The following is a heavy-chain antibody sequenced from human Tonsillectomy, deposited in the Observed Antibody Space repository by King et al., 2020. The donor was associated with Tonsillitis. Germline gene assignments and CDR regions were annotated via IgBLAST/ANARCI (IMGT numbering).Heavy chain of an antibody. CDR3: ARVSSGYCGGDCY. J-gene: IGHJ4*02. D-gene: IGHD2-21*02. Sequence: VQLVESGAEVKKPGASVKVSCKASGYTFTSYGISWVRQAPGQGLEWMGWISAYNGNPNYAKNFQGRVTMTTDTSTNTAYLDLRSLRSDDTAVYYCARVSSGYCGGDCYWGQGTLVTVSS. V-gene: IGHV1-18*01. CDR2: ISAYNGNP. CDR1: GYTFTSYG.